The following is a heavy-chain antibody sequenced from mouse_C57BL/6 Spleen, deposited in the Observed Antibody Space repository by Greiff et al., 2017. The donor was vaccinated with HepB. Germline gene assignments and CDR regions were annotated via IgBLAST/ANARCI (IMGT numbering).Heavy chain of an antibody. CDR3: AGRPFTTVVDYYAMDY. D-gene: IGHD1-1*01. J-gene: IGHJ4*01. CDR2: IYPGDGDT. CDR1: GYAFSSSW. Sequence: QVQLKESGPELVKPGASVKISCKASGYAFSSSWMNWVKQRPGKGLEWIGRIYPGDGDTNYNGKFKGKATLTADKSSSTAYMQLSSLTSEDSAVYFCAGRPFTTVVDYYAMDYWGQGTSVTVSS. V-gene: IGHV1-82*01.